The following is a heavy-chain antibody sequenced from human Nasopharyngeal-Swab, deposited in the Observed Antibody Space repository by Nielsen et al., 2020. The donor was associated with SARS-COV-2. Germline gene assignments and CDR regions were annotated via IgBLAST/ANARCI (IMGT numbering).Heavy chain of an antibody. V-gene: IGHV3-53*01. Sequence: GESLKISCTASGFTFGDYAMSWVRQAPGKGLEWVSVIYSGGSTYYADSVKGRFTISRDNSKNTLYLQMNSLRAEDTAVYYCARDLYRQQWPLYNYYGMDVWGQGTTVTVSS. D-gene: IGHD6-19*01. CDR2: IYSGGST. CDR1: GFTFGDYA. J-gene: IGHJ6*02. CDR3: ARDLYRQQWPLYNYYGMDV.